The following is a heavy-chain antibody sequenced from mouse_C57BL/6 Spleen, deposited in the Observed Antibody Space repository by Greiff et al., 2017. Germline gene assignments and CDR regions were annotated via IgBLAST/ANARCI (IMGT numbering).Heavy chain of an antibody. V-gene: IGHV5-9-1*02. CDR1: GFTFSSYA. D-gene: IGHD2-4*01. CDR2: ISSGGDYI. J-gene: IGHJ2*01. Sequence: EVMLVESGAGLVKPGGSLKLSCAASGFTFSSYAMSWVRQTPEKRLEWVAYISSGGDYIYYADTVKGRFTISRDNARNTLYLQMSSLKSEDTAMYYCTTYDYDVDYWGQGTTLTVSS. CDR3: TTYDYDVDY.